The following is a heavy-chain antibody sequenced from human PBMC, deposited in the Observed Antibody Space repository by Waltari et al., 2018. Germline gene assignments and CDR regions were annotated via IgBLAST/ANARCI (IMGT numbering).Heavy chain of an antibody. CDR2: ISGSGGRT. CDR1: GFTFSSYA. Sequence: EVQLLESGGGLVQPGGSLRLSCAASGFTFSSYAMSWVRQAPGKGLGGVSSISGSGGRTYYADSVKGRFTISRDNSKNTLYLQMNSLRAEDTAVYYCAKDPAWDAFDIWGQGTMVTVSS. D-gene: IGHD1-26*01. V-gene: IGHV3-23*01. CDR3: AKDPAWDAFDI. J-gene: IGHJ3*02.